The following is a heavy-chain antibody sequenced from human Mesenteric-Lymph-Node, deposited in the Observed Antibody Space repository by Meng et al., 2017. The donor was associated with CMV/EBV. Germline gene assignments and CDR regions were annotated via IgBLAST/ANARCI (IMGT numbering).Heavy chain of an antibody. D-gene: IGHD6-25*01. Sequence: ASVKVSCKASEYIFNAFYIHWVRKAPGRGLEWMGWIIPNSGGTVSAQRFQGRVTLTRDTSTSTVYLELSNLRSEDTAVYYCGSGAEGDVWGQGTTVTVSS. V-gene: IGHV1-2*02. CDR3: GSGAEGDV. CDR1: EYIFNAFY. J-gene: IGHJ6*02. CDR2: IIPNSGGT.